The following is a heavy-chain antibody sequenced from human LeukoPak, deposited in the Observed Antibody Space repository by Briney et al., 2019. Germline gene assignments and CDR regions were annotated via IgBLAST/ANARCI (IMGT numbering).Heavy chain of an antibody. Sequence: GGSLRLSCAASGFTFSSSWMHWVRQAPGKGLVWVSRMNSDGTSITYADSVKGRFTVARDNAKNTLYLQMNSLRAEDTAVYYCARLSSSSWYNWFDPWGQGTLVTVSS. V-gene: IGHV3-74*01. D-gene: IGHD6-13*01. CDR2: MNSDGTSI. J-gene: IGHJ5*02. CDR3: ARLSSSSWYNWFDP. CDR1: GFTFSSSW.